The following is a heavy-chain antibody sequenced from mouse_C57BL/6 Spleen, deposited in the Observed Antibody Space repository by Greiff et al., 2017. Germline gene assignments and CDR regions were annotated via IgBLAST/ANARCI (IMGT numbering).Heavy chain of an antibody. V-gene: IGHV3-6*01. CDR1: GYSITSGYY. J-gene: IGHJ4*01. CDR3: AREGNSNYGVTMDY. D-gene: IGHD2-5*01. Sequence: EVQLQESGPGLVKPSQSLSLTCSVTGYSITSGYYWNWIRQFPGNKLEWMGYISYDGSNNYNPSLKNRISITRDTSKNQFFLKLNSVTTEDTATYYCAREGNSNYGVTMDYWGQGTSVTVSS. CDR2: ISYDGSN.